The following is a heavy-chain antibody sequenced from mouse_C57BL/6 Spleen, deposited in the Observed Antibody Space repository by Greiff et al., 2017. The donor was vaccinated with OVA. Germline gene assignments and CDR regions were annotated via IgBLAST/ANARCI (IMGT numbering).Heavy chain of an antibody. D-gene: IGHD2-1*01. Sequence: VKLQQPGAELVKPGASVKMSCKASGYTFTSYWITWVKQRPGQGLEWIGDIYPGSGSTNYNEKFKSKATLTVDTSSSTAYMQLSSLTSEDSAVYYCARGGNYGDAMDYWGQGTSVTVSS. V-gene: IGHV1-55*01. CDR1: GYTFTSYW. J-gene: IGHJ4*01. CDR3: ARGGNYGDAMDY. CDR2: IYPGSGST.